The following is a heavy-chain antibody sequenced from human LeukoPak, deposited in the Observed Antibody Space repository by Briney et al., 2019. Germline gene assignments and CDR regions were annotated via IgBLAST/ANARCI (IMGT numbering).Heavy chain of an antibody. CDR1: GFTFSDYY. V-gene: IGHV3-11*01. Sequence: GGSLRLSCAASGFTFSDYYMSWIRQAPGKGLEWVSYISSSGSTIYYADSVKGRFTISRDNAKNSLYLQMNSLRAEDTAVYYCAKGSYYDSSGSFYLDYWGQGTLVTVSS. J-gene: IGHJ4*02. D-gene: IGHD3-22*01. CDR2: ISSSGSTI. CDR3: AKGSYYDSSGSFYLDY.